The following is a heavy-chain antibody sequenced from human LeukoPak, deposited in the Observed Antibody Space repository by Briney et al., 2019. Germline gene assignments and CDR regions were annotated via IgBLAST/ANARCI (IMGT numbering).Heavy chain of an antibody. CDR2: IYSGGST. D-gene: IGHD2-15*01. CDR1: GFTVSNNY. Sequence: GGSLRLSCAASGFTVSNNYMSWVRQAPGKGLEWVSVIYSGGSTYYADSVKGRFTISRDTSKNTLSLQMNSLRAEDTAVYYCARGTLVVAGDYWGQGTLVTVSS. CDR3: ARGTLVVAGDY. J-gene: IGHJ4*02. V-gene: IGHV3-53*05.